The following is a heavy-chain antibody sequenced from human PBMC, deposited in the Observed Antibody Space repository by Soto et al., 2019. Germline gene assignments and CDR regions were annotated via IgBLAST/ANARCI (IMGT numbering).Heavy chain of an antibody. CDR1: GYTFPSYY. J-gene: IGHJ4*02. D-gene: IGHD4-4*01. CDR2: INPSDGST. Sequence: ASVQVSCKASGYTFPSYYMHWLRQAPGQGLEWMGIINPSDGSTSYAQKLQGRVTMTRDTSTSTVYLELSSLRSEDTAVYYCARGDEYSNQDDYWGQGTLVTVSS. CDR3: ARGDEYSNQDDY. V-gene: IGHV1-46*03.